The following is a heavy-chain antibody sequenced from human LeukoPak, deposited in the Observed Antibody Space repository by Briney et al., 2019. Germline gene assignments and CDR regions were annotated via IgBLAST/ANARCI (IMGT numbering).Heavy chain of an antibody. D-gene: IGHD1-26*01. J-gene: IGHJ4*02. Sequence: GGSLRLSCAASGFTFSNNAMSWVRQAPGKGLEWVSATSTSGGSAYYADSVKGRFTISRDNSKNTLYLQMDSLRAEDTAVYYCARYSGSYYYPPAWDLWGQGTLVTVSS. CDR2: TSTSGGSA. CDR1: GFTFSNNA. V-gene: IGHV3-23*01. CDR3: ARYSGSYYYPPAWDL.